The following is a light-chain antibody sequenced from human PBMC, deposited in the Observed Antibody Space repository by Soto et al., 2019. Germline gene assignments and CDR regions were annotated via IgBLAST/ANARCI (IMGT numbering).Light chain of an antibody. CDR1: SSDVGGYNY. CDR2: EVS. J-gene: IGLJ1*01. CDR3: SLYTSENTYV. V-gene: IGLV2-8*01. Sequence: QSALTQPPSASGSPGQSVTISCTGTSSDVGGYNYVSWYQQHPGKAPKLMIYEVSKRPSGVPDRFSGSKSGNTASLTVSGLQAEDEADYYCSLYTSENTYVFGTGPKLTVL.